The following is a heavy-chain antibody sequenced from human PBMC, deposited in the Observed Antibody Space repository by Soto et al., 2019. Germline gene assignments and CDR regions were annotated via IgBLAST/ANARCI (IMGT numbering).Heavy chain of an antibody. Sequence: QLQLQESGLGLVKPSETLSLTCTVSGGSISSSNYYWGWIRQPPGKGLEWIGSIYYSGSTYYNPSLKSRVTISVDTSKNQFSLKLSSVTAADTAVYYCASERHYYGSGSPRFDYWGQGTLVTVSS. CDR3: ASERHYYGSGSPRFDY. D-gene: IGHD3-10*01. CDR1: GGSISSSNYY. V-gene: IGHV4-39*01. J-gene: IGHJ4*02. CDR2: IYYSGST.